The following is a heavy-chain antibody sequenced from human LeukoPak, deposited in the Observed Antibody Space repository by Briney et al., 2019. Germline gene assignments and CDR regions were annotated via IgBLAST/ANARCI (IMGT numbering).Heavy chain of an antibody. Sequence: GGSLRLSCAASGFTFSNYVMSWVRQAPGKGLECVSTITDSGGGTSYADSVKGRFTISRDNSKNTLYLQMNSLGAEDTAVYYCARDNRPDIVVVPAAFDYWGQGTLVTVSS. CDR3: ARDNRPDIVVVPAAFDY. V-gene: IGHV3-23*01. D-gene: IGHD2-2*01. J-gene: IGHJ4*02. CDR1: GFTFSNYV. CDR2: ITDSGGGT.